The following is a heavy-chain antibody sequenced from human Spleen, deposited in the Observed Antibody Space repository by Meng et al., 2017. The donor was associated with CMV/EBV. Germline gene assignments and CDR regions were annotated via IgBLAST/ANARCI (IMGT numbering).Heavy chain of an antibody. V-gene: IGHV3-30*01. CDR3: AKDVRRTLVPRDL. J-gene: IGHJ1*01. D-gene: IGHD3-10*01. Sequence: GGSLRLSCTASGFSFSPYPFHWVRQAPGKGLEWVAAITSDGSDKYYGDSVQGRFTVSRDNSKSTLYLQMDRLRPDDTALYYCAKDVRRTLVPRDLWGRGTLVTVSS. CDR2: ITSDGSDK. CDR1: GFSFSPYP.